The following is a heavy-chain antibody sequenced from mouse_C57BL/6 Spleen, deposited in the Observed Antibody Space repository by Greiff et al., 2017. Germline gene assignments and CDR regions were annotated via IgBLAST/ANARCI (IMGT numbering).Heavy chain of an antibody. Sequence: QVQLQQSGAELVRPGASVKLSCKASGYTFTDYYINWVKQRPGQGLEWIARIYPGSGNTYYNEKFKGKATLTAEKSSSTAYMQLSSLTSEDSAVYFCARNWDDGYWGQGTTLTVSS. J-gene: IGHJ2*01. CDR1: GYTFTDYY. CDR3: ARNWDDGY. CDR2: IYPGSGNT. V-gene: IGHV1-76*01. D-gene: IGHD4-1*01.